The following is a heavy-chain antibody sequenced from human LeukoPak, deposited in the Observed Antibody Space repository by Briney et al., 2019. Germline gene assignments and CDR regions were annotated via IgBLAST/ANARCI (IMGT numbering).Heavy chain of an antibody. CDR2: IFASGGDT. CDR3: AKDPNGDYVGAFDF. Sequence: GGSLRLSCAASGLTFSNYAMMWVRQAPGKGLEWVSAIFASGGDTRYADSVRGRFTISRDSSRNTLFLQMNSLTADDTAVYYCAKDPNGDYVGAFDFWGQGTMVTVSS. CDR1: GLTFSNYA. J-gene: IGHJ3*01. D-gene: IGHD4-17*01. V-gene: IGHV3-23*01.